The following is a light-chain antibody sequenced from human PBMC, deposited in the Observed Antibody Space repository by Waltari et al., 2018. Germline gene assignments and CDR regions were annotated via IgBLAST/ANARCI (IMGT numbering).Light chain of an antibody. CDR1: QSVYSN. CDR2: GAS. J-gene: IGKJ1*01. Sequence: EIVMTQSPATLSVSPGERATLSCRASQSVYSNLAWYQQKPGQPPRLLIYGASTRATGIPARFSGSGSGTEFTLTISSLQSEDLAVYYCQQYNNWPPWTFGQGTKVEIK. CDR3: QQYNNWPPWT. V-gene: IGKV3-15*01.